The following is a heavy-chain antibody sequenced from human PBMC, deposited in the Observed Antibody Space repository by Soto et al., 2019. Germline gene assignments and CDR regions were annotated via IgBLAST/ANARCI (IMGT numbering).Heavy chain of an antibody. V-gene: IGHV3-73*01. CDR1: EFTFSGSY. CDR2: IRGRADSYAT. Sequence: EVHLVAAGGDVVQPGGSLKLSCAASEFTFSGSYLHWVRQASGRGLEWVGHIRGRADSYATSYAASVNGRFTISRDDSKNTAYLQMNSLTTEDTAVYYCAIRDYWGQGTLLTVSS. J-gene: IGHJ4*02. CDR3: AIRDY.